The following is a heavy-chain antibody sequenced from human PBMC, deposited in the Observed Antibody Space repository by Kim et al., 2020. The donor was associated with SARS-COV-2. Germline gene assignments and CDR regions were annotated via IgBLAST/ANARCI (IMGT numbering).Heavy chain of an antibody. D-gene: IGHD3-22*01. V-gene: IGHV3-53*01. CDR2: IYSGGST. CDR3: ARVMYYYDSSGYIHGPGAFDI. J-gene: IGHJ3*02. Sequence: GGSLRLSCAASGFTVSRNYMSWVRQAPGKGLEWVSVIYSGGSTYYADSVKGRFTISRDNSKNTLYLQMNSLRAEDTAVYYCARVMYYYDSSGYIHGPGAFDIWGQGTMVTVSS. CDR1: GFTVSRNY.